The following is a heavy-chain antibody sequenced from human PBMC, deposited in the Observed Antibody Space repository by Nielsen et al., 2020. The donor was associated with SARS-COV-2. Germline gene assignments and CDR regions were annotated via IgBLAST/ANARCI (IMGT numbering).Heavy chain of an antibody. J-gene: IGHJ3*01. Sequence: SETLSLTCSVSGGSISNYYWSWIRQPPGKGLEWIGEIDHSGTATLNPSLKGRVTVSVNPSKNQFSLKMTSMTAADTAVYFCARAPDVDVLTGDYPDGFDVWGQGTGVTVSS. V-gene: IGHV4-59*04. CDR2: IDHSGTA. CDR1: GGSISNYY. CDR3: ARAPDVDVLTGDYPDGFDV. D-gene: IGHD3-9*01.